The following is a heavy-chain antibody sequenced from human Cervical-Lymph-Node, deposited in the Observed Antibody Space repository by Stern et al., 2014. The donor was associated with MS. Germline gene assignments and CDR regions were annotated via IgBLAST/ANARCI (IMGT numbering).Heavy chain of an antibody. Sequence: QVQLVQSGTEVKKPGASVKVSCKASGDTFGTYGVNWVRQAPGQRLEWLGWISGYKGNTNYAQRLQCRVTLTTDTSTTTAYMELRSLRSDDTAVYYCAIMGTNGIDVWGQGTTVTVSS. CDR3: AIMGTNGIDV. CDR2: ISGYKGNT. V-gene: IGHV1-18*01. D-gene: IGHD5-18*01. J-gene: IGHJ6*02. CDR1: GDTFGTYG.